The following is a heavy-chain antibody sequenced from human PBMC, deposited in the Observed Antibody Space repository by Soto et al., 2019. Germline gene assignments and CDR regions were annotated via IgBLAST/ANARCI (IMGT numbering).Heavy chain of an antibody. J-gene: IGHJ4*02. D-gene: IGHD3-3*01. V-gene: IGHV1-24*01. Sequence: ASVKVSCKVSGYTLTELSMHWVRQAPGKGLEWMGGFDPEDGETIYAQKFQGRVTMTEDTSTDTAYMELSSLRSEDTAVYYCATTPLLTIFGVVIPFDYWGQGTLVTVSS. CDR1: GYTLTELS. CDR2: FDPEDGET. CDR3: ATTPLLTIFGVVIPFDY.